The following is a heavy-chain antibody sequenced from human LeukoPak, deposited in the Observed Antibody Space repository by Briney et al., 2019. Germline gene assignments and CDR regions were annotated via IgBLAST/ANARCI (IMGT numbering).Heavy chain of an antibody. J-gene: IGHJ3*02. V-gene: IGHV3-66*01. CDR1: GFTVSSNY. CDR2: IYSGGYT. CDR3: AKSWNYYDSSGDDALDI. D-gene: IGHD3-22*01. Sequence: GGSLRLSCAASGFTVSSNYMSWVRQAPGKGLEWVSVIYSGGYTYYADSVKGRFTISRDNSKNTLYLQMNSLRVEDTAVYYCAKSWNYYDSSGDDALDIWGQGTMVTVSS.